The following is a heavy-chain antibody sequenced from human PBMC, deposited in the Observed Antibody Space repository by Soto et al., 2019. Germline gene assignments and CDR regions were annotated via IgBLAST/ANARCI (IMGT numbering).Heavy chain of an antibody. D-gene: IGHD1-20*01. V-gene: IGHV3-11*01. CDR2: ISSSSDTI. CDR1: GFIFSDYH. CDR3: VRDRRISGINRGLDY. J-gene: IGHJ4*02. Sequence: PGGSLRLSCAASGFIFSDYHMTWIRQAPGKGLELVAYISSSSDTIYYADSVKGRFTISRDNGKDALFLQMSSLRAEDTAVYYCVRDRRISGINRGLDYWGRGTLVTVS.